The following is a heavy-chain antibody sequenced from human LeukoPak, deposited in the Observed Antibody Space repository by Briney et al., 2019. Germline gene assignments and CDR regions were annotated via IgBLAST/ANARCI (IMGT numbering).Heavy chain of an antibody. J-gene: IGHJ4*02. CDR2: FYWNDNK. Sequence: ESGPTLVNPTQTLTLTCTFSGFSLSTSGVGVGWIRQPPGKALEWLEVFYWNDNKRYSPSLKSRLTITKDTSKNQVVLTMTNMDPVDTATYYCAHASYYDFWSGYYTFHFDYWGQGTLVTVSS. CDR3: AHASYYDFWSGYYTFHFDY. D-gene: IGHD3-3*01. V-gene: IGHV2-5*01. CDR1: GFSLSTSGVG.